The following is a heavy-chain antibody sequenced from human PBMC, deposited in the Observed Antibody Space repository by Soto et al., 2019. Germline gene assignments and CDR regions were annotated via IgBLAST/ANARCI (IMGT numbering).Heavy chain of an antibody. V-gene: IGHV1-3*01. CDR2: TNAGNGNT. J-gene: IGHJ5*02. D-gene: IGHD3-10*01. CDR1: GYTFTSYA. Sequence: ASVKVSCKASGYTFTSYAMHWVRQAPGQRLEWMGWTNAGNGNTKYSQKFQGRVTITRDTSASTAYMELSSLRSEDTAVYYCARVDFGFGESNWFDPWGQGTLVTV. CDR3: ARVDFGFGESNWFDP.